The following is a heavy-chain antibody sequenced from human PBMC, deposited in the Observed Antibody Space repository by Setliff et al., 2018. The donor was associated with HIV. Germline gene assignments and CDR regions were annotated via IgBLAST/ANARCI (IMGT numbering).Heavy chain of an antibody. CDR3: ARRGRDGVFIMFATGFDP. CDR1: GYSINSGYY. J-gene: IGHJ5*02. D-gene: IGHD2-8*01. Sequence: SETLSLTCTVFGYSINSGYYWGWIRQSPGKGLEWIGNIYQSGTTYYNPSLKSRVTISVDTSKNQFSLKLSSVTAADTAVYYCARRGRDGVFIMFATGFDPWGQGALVTVSS. CDR2: IYQSGTT. V-gene: IGHV4-38-2*02.